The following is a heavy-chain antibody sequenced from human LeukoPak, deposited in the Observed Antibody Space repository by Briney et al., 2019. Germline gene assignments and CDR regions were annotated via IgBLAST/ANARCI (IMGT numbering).Heavy chain of an antibody. J-gene: IGHJ4*02. Sequence: SETLSHTCIVSGGSISGYYWSWIRQPPGKGLEWIGYIYYSGSTNYNPSLKSRVTISVDPSKNQFSLKLSSVTAADTAVFHCARSSNAYFGSGSYFPPLFDSWGQGTLVTVSS. V-gene: IGHV4-59*01. CDR2: IYYSGST. CDR1: GGSISGYY. D-gene: IGHD3-10*01. CDR3: ARSSNAYFGSGSYFPPLFDS.